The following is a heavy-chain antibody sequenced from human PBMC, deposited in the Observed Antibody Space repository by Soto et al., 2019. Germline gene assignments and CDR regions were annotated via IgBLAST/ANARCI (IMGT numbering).Heavy chain of an antibody. CDR3: AKDQESTVTTYFDY. D-gene: IGHD4-17*01. Sequence: GGSLRLSCAASGFTFSSYGMHWVRQAPGKGLEWVAVISYDGSNKYYADSVKGRFTISRDNSKNTLYLQMNSLRAEDTAVYYCAKDQESTVTTYFDYWGQGTLVTVSS. V-gene: IGHV3-30*18. J-gene: IGHJ4*02. CDR1: GFTFSSYG. CDR2: ISYDGSNK.